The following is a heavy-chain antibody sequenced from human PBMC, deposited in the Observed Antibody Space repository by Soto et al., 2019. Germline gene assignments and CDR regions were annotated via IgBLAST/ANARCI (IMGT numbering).Heavy chain of an antibody. J-gene: IGHJ5*02. V-gene: IGHV4-30-4*01. Sequence: SETLSLTCTVSGGSISSGDYYWSWIRQPPGKGLEWIGYIYYSGSTYYNPSLKSRVTISVDTSKNQFSLKLSSVTAADTAVYYCAREARLMVRGGAFDPWGQGTLVTVSS. CDR3: AREARLMVRGGAFDP. D-gene: IGHD3-10*01. CDR2: IYYSGST. CDR1: GGSISSGDYY.